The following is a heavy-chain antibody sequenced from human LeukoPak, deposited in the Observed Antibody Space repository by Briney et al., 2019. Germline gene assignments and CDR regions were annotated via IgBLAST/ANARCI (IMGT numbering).Heavy chain of an antibody. CDR2: IIPIFGTA. CDR3: AAWLYYDFWSGYYNYYYMDV. CDR1: GGTFSSYA. Sequence: SVKVSCKASGGTFSSYAISWVRQAPGQGLEWMGGIIPIFGTANYAQKFQGRVTITTDESTSTAYMELSSLRSEDTAVYYCAAWLYYDFWSGYYNYYYMDVWGKGTTVTVSS. V-gene: IGHV1-69*05. D-gene: IGHD3-3*01. J-gene: IGHJ6*03.